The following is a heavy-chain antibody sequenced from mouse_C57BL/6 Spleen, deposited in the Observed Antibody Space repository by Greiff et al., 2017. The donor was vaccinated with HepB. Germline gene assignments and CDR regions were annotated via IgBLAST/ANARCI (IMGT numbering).Heavy chain of an antibody. V-gene: IGHV1-55*01. J-gene: IGHJ4*01. CDR3: ARRGLITTACMDY. CDR1: GYTFTSYW. Sequence: QVQLQQPGAELVKPGASVKMSCKASGYTFTSYWITWVKQRPGQGLEWIGDSYPGSGSTNYNEKFKSKATMTVDTSSSTAYMQLSSLTSEDSAVYYCARRGLITTACMDYWGQGTSVTVSS. D-gene: IGHD1-1*01. CDR2: SYPGSGST.